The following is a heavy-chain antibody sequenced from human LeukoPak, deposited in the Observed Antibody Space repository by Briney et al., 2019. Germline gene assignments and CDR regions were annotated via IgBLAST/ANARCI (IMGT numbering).Heavy chain of an antibody. J-gene: IGHJ6*02. V-gene: IGHV1-69*05. CDR1: GGTFSSYA. D-gene: IGHD5-12*01. CDR3: ARGGYSGYEPYYYYGMDV. CDR2: IIPIFGTA. Sequence: SVKVSCKASGGTFSSYAISWVRQAPGQGLEWMGGIIPIFGTANYAQKFQGRVTITTDESTSTAYMELSSLRAEDTAVYYCARGGYSGYEPYYYYGMDVWGQGTTVTVSS.